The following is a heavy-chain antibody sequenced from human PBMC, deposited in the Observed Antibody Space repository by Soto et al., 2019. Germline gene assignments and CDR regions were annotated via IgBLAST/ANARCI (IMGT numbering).Heavy chain of an antibody. D-gene: IGHD1-26*01. CDR3: ARTGSNYGADAFDV. CDR2: VYYAGTT. J-gene: IGHJ3*01. CDR1: GGSVTNGKYY. Sequence: SETLSLTCTVTGGSVTNGKYYWTWIRQSPGKGLEWIGFVYYAGTTTYNPSLKSRVTISLDPSKSQFSLTMTSVTAADAAVFYCARTGSNYGADAFDVWGQGTRVTVSS. V-gene: IGHV4-61*01.